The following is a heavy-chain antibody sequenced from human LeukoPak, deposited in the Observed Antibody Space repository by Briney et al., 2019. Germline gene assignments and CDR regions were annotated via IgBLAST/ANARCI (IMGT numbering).Heavy chain of an antibody. V-gene: IGHV4-39*01. CDR1: GGSISSTNYY. Sequence: PSETLSLTCTVSGGSISSTNYYWGWIRQPPGKGLEWIGSIYYSGSTYYNPSLKSRVTISVDTSKNQFSLKLSSVTAADTAVYYCAELYGSGSYSDWGQGTLVTVSS. J-gene: IGHJ4*02. D-gene: IGHD3-10*01. CDR3: AELYGSGSYSD. CDR2: IYYSGST.